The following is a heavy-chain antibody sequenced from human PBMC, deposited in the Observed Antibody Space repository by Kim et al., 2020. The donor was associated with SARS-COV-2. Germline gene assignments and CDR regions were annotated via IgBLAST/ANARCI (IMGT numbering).Heavy chain of an antibody. V-gene: IGHV3-30*04. CDR1: GFTFSSYA. J-gene: IGHJ4*02. Sequence: GGSLRLSCAASGFTFSSYAMHWVRQAPGKGLEWVAVISYDGSNKYYADSVKGRFTISRDNSKNTLYLQMNSLRAEDTAVYYCARDQSRAVVVPAAIVHWGQGTLVTVSS. D-gene: IGHD2-2*01. CDR3: ARDQSRAVVVPAAIVH. CDR2: ISYDGSNK.